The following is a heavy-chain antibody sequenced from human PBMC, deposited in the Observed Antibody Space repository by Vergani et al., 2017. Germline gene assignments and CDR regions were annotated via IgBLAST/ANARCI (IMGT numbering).Heavy chain of an antibody. CDR1: FDSIRNLY. CDR3: ARDGYCTSTSCYDAFDI. D-gene: IGHD2-2*03. J-gene: IGHJ3*02. V-gene: IGHV4-59*11. Sequence: QVQLQESGPGLVKSSETLSLTCSVSFDSIRNLYCNWIRQPPGKGLEWIGSIHYSENTNYNPSLKTRVTMSVDTSKNHFSLKLSSVTAADTAVYYCARDGYCTSTSCYDAFDIWGQGTMVTVSS. CDR2: IHYSENT.